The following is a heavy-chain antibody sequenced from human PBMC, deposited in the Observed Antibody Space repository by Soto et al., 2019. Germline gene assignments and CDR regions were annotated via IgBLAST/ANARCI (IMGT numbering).Heavy chain of an antibody. CDR2: IYHSGST. V-gene: IGHV4-4*02. J-gene: IGHJ6*04. D-gene: IGHD2-2*02. CDR3: ASLGYCSSTSCYRLYYYYGPDV. CDR1: GGAISIINW. Sequence: LSLTCAVSGGAISIINWWSWVRQPPGKGLEWIGEIYHSGSTNYNPSLKSRVTISVDRSKNQFSLKLSSVTAADTAVYYCASLGYCSSTSCYRLYYYYGPDVWGNGTTVTVSS.